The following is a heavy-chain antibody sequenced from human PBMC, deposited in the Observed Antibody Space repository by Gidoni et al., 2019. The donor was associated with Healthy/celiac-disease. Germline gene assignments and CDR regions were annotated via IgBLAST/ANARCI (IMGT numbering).Heavy chain of an antibody. CDR2: VYYSGST. CDR1: GGSISGYY. J-gene: IGHJ4*02. Sequence: QVQLQESGPGLVKPSETLSLTCTVSGGSISGYYWTWIRQPPGKGLEWIGYVYYSGSTNYNPSLKSRVTILVDMSKNQYSLKLSSVTAADTAVYHCARDIGLGGTGFDYWGQGTLVTVSS. V-gene: IGHV4-59*01. D-gene: IGHD1-26*01. CDR3: ARDIGLGGTGFDY.